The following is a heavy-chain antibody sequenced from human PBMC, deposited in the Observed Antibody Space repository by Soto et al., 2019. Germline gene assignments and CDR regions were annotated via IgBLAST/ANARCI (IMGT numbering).Heavy chain of an antibody. Sequence: SETLSLTCTVSGGSISSYYWSWIRQPPGKGLEWIGYIYYSGSTNYNPSLKSRVTISVDTSKNQFSLKLSSVTAADTAVYYCARVVLLLFGQPHYGMDVWGPGTTVTVSS. CDR2: IYYSGST. D-gene: IGHD3-10*01. V-gene: IGHV4-59*01. J-gene: IGHJ6*02. CDR3: ARVVLLLFGQPHYGMDV. CDR1: GGSISSYY.